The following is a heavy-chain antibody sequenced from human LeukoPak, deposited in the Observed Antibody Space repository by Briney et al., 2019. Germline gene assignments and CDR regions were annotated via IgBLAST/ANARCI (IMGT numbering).Heavy chain of an antibody. CDR2: MNSDGTTT. J-gene: IGHJ5*02. CDR1: GFSSSDYW. D-gene: IGHD3-10*01. CDR3: ARGRGPYGWFDP. V-gene: IGHV3-74*01. Sequence: PGGSLRLSCAASGFSSSDYWMHWVRHAPGKGLVWVSRMNSDGTTTNYADSVKGRFTISRDNAKNTLYLQMNSLRAEDTAVYYCARGRGPYGWFDPWGQGTPVTVSS.